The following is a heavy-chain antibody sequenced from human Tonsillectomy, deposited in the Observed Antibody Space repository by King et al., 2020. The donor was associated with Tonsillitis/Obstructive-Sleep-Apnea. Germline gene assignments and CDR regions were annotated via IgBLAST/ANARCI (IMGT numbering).Heavy chain of an antibody. Sequence: VQLVESGGGLVKPGRSLRLSCTASGFSFGDYTMSLFRQAPGKGLEWVTFIRSKAYGGTTEYAGAVKSRFTISRDDSKSIAYLQMNSLKTEDTAVYYCTREGITIFGVVIDHYFDYWGQGTLVTVSS. CDR3: TREGITIFGVVIDHYFDY. CDR2: IRSKAYGGTT. D-gene: IGHD3-3*01. V-gene: IGHV3-49*05. CDR1: GFSFGDYT. J-gene: IGHJ4*02.